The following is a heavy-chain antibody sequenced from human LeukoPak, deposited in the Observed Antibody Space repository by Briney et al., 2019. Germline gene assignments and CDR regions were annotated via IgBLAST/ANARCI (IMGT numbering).Heavy chain of an antibody. J-gene: IGHJ3*01. CDR1: GFTFRNYG. CDR2: IKPEGRTT. Sequence: PGGSLRLSCAASGFTFRNYGLHCGPQVPGEGLGWVSRIKPEGRTTNYADFVKGRFTISRDNAKNRLYLQMNSLRVEDTAVYYCTRADDGSGYNAFDLWGQGTMLTDCS. D-gene: IGHD3-22*01. V-gene: IGHV3-74*01. CDR3: TRADDGSGYNAFDL.